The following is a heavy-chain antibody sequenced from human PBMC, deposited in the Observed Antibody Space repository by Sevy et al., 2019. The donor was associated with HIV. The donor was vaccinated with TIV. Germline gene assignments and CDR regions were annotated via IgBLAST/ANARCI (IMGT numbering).Heavy chain of an antibody. J-gene: IGHJ6*03. V-gene: IGHV3-73*01. Sequence: GGSLRLSCAASGFTFSGSAMHWVRQASGKGLEWVGRIRSKANSYATAYAASVKGRFTISRDDSKNTAYLQMNSLKTEDTAVYYRTRLEQQLASTPLLMDVWGKGTTVTVSS. CDR2: IRSKANSYAT. CDR1: GFTFSGSA. D-gene: IGHD6-13*01. CDR3: TRLEQQLASTPLLMDV.